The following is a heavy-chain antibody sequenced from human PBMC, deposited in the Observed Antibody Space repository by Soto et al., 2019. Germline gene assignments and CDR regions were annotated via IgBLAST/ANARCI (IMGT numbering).Heavy chain of an antibody. V-gene: IGHV1-3*01. J-gene: IGHJ5*02. CDR3: ARGGNYDILTGYFPLNWFDP. Sequence: ASVKVSCKASGYTFTSYAMHWVRQAPXXRXXXMGWINAGNGNTKYSQKFQGRXTIXXXXXXXTXYMXLSSLRSEDTAVYYCARGGNYDILTGYFPLNWFDPWGQGTLVTVSS. CDR2: INAGNGNT. CDR1: GYTFTSYA. D-gene: IGHD3-9*01.